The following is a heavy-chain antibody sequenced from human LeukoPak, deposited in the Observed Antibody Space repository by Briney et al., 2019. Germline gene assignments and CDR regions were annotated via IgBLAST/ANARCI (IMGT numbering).Heavy chain of an antibody. J-gene: IGHJ4*02. CDR2: ISNSGSTK. CDR1: GGSISSYY. CDR3: AAVIDY. Sequence: LSLTCTVSGGSISSYYWNWIRQAPGKGLEWISYISNSGSTKYYADSVKGRFTISRDNTKNSVFLQMNSLRAEDTAVYYCAAVIDYWGQGTLVTVSS. V-gene: IGHV3-48*03.